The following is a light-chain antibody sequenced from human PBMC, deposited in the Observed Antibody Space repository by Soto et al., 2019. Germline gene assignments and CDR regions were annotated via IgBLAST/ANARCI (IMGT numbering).Light chain of an antibody. V-gene: IGKV3-11*01. CDR1: QSVRRY. J-gene: IGKJ4*01. Sequence: EIVLTQSPATLSLSPGERATLSCRASQSVRRYLSWYQQKPGQAPRLLIYDASNRAPGIPARFSGSESGTDFPLTLSSLETDGFAEYYCQQRSDCPSPLDGGTQLQIK. CDR3: QQRSDCPSP. CDR2: DAS.